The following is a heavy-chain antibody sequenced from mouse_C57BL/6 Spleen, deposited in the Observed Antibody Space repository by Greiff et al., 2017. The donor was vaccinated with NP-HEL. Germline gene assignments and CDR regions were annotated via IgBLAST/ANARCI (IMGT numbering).Heavy chain of an antibody. J-gene: IGHJ2*01. CDR3: AREGINWDVRGFDY. CDR1: GYTFTSYW. Sequence: QVQLQQPGAELVRPGTSVKLSCKASGYTFTSYWMHWVKQRPGQGLEWIGVIDPSDSYTNYNQKFKGKATLTVDTSSSTAYMQLSSLTSEDSAVYYCAREGINWDVRGFDYWGQGTTLTVSS. V-gene: IGHV1-59*01. CDR2: IDPSDSYT. D-gene: IGHD4-1*02.